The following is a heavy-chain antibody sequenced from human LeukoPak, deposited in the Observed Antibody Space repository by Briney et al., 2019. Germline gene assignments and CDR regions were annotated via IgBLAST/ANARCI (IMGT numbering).Heavy chain of an antibody. CDR1: GFTFDDYT. V-gene: IGHV3-43*01. CDR2: ISWDGGKT. J-gene: IGHJ4*02. Sequence: GGSLRLSCAASGFTFDDYTMYWVRHAPGKGLERVSLISWDGGKTYYADSVKDRFTISRDNNKNSLYLQMNSLRTEDTALYYCAKDMSSRRWLQFGIDYWSQGTLVTVSS. D-gene: IGHD5-24*01. CDR3: AKDMSSRRWLQFGIDY.